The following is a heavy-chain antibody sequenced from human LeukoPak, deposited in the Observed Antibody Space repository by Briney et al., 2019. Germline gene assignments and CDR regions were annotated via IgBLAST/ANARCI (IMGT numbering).Heavy chain of an antibody. J-gene: IGHJ4*02. CDR2: IYYSGST. CDR3: ARLLGYCSGGSCYYFDY. Sequence: PSETLSLTCTVSGGSISSGDYYWSRIRQPPGKGLEWIGYIYYSGSTYYNPSLKSRVTISVDTSKNQFSLKLSSVTAADTAVYYCARLLGYCSGGSCYYFDYWGQGTLVTVSS. CDR1: GGSISSGDYY. D-gene: IGHD2-15*01. V-gene: IGHV4-30-4*01.